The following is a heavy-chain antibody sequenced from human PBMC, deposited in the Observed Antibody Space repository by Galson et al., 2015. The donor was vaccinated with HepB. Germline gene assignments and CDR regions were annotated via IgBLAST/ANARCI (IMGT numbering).Heavy chain of an antibody. D-gene: IGHD2-2*01. CDR3: ARDKGYCSSTSCYGHWFDP. CDR1: GYTFTGYY. Sequence: SVKVSCKASGYTFTGYYMHWVRQAPGQGLEWMGWINPNSGGTNYAQKFQGRVTMTRDTSISTAYMELSRLRSDDTAVYYCARDKGYCSSTSCYGHWFDPWGQGTLVTVSS. V-gene: IGHV1-2*02. CDR2: INPNSGGT. J-gene: IGHJ5*02.